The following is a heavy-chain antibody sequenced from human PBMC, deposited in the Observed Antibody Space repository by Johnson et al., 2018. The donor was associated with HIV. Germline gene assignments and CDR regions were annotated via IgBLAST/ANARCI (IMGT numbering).Heavy chain of an antibody. V-gene: IGHV3-30-3*01. J-gene: IGHJ3*02. CDR1: GFTFSSYA. Sequence: QVQLVESGGGLVQPGGSLRLSCAASGFTFSSYAMHWVRQAPGKGLEWVAVISYDGSNKYYADSVKGRFTISRDNSKNTLYLQMNSLRAEDTAVYYCARERAGQHLGLDDAFDIWGQGALVTVSS. D-gene: IGHD6-13*01. CDR3: ARERAGQHLGLDDAFDI. CDR2: ISYDGSNK.